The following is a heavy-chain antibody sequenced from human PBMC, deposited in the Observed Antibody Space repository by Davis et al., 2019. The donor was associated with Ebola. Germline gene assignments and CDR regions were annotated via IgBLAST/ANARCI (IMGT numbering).Heavy chain of an antibody. J-gene: IGHJ5*02. D-gene: IGHD3-22*01. CDR3: AREGRSGYSNWFDP. Sequence: MPSETLSLTCAVYGVSFSGYYWNWIRQPPGKRLEWIGEINHSGRTNYNPSLKSRVTISVDTSKNQFSLKMSSVTAADTAVYYCAREGRSGYSNWFDPWGQGTLVTVSS. CDR2: INHSGRT. V-gene: IGHV4-34*01. CDR1: GVSFSGYY.